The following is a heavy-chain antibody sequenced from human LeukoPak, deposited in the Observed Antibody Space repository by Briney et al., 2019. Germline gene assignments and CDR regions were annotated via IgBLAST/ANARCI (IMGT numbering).Heavy chain of an antibody. CDR3: ARESDGSGSYWFDP. CDR2: IYYSGST. D-gene: IGHD3-10*01. V-gene: IGHV4-59*01. J-gene: IGHJ5*02. CDR1: GGSISSYY. Sequence: SETLSLTCTVSGGSISSYYWSWIRQPPGKGLEWIGYIYYSGSTNYNPSLKSRVTISVDTSKNQFSLKLSSVTAADTAVYYCARESDGSGSYWFDPWGQGTLVTVSS.